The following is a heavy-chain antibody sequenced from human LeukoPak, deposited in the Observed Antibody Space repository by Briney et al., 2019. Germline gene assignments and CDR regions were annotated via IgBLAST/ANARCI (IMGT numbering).Heavy chain of an antibody. CDR3: VAQLVDAPPTFDY. CDR2: IFGTV. D-gene: IGHD1-1*01. J-gene: IGHJ4*02. CDR1: GGSFSNFA. V-gene: IGHV1-69*05. Sequence: ASVKVSCKASGGSFSNFAISWVRQAPGEGFEWLGGIFGTVTYAPNFQGRVSFTTGESTGTAYMELSGLTSEDTAVYYFVAQLVDAPPTFDYWGQGTLVTVSS.